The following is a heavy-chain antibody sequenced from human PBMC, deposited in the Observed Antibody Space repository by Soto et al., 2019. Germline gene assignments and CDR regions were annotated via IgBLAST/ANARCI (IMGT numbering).Heavy chain of an antibody. CDR1: GFTFSSYA. CDR3: AKESGYGGPDYYYGMDV. CDR2: ISGSGGST. V-gene: IGHV3-23*01. Sequence: GGSLRLSCAASGFTFSSYAMSWVRQAPGKGLEWVSAISGSGGSTYYADSVKGRFTISRDNSKNTLYLQMNSLRAEDTAVYYCAKESGYGGPDYYYGMDVWGQGTTVTVSS. J-gene: IGHJ6*02. D-gene: IGHD5-18*01.